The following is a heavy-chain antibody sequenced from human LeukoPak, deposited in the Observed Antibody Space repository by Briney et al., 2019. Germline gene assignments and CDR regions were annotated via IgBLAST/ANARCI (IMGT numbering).Heavy chain of an antibody. CDR2: ISFDGNTK. CDR1: GFTFSSYG. Sequence: PGGSLRLSCAASGFTFSSYGMHWVRQAPGKGLEWVAVISFDGNTKYYTDSVKGRFTISRDNSKNTLYLQMNSLRAEDTAMYYCAKEMSSSNIDHCGQGTLVTVSS. V-gene: IGHV3-30*18. D-gene: IGHD2-2*01. CDR3: AKEMSSSNIDH. J-gene: IGHJ4*02.